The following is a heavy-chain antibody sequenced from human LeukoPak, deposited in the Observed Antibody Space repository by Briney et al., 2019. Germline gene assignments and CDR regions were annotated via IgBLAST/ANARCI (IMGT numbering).Heavy chain of an antibody. CDR2: INPNSGGT. CDR1: GYTFTGYY. CDR3: ARVSDSVYYYDSSGYYGPFDI. V-gene: IGHV1-2*02. J-gene: IGHJ3*02. Sequence: ASVKVSCKASGYTFTGYYMHWVRQAPGQGLEWMGWINPNSGGTNYAQKFQGRVTMTRDTSISPAYMELSRLRSDDPAVYYCARVSDSVYYYDSSGYYGPFDIWGQGTMVSVSS. D-gene: IGHD3-22*01.